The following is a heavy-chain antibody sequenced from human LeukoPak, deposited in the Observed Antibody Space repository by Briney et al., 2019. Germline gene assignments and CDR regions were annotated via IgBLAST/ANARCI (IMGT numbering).Heavy chain of an antibody. CDR1: GFTFSSYA. CDR2: ISGSGGST. CDR3: AKDRYSSSWYPDY. J-gene: IGHJ4*02. Sequence: GGSLRLSCAASGFTFSSYAMSWVRQAPGKGLEWVSAISGSGGSTYYADSVKGRFTISGDNSKNTLYLQMNSLRAEDTAVYYCAKDRYSSSWYPDYWGQGTLVTVSS. D-gene: IGHD6-13*01. V-gene: IGHV3-23*01.